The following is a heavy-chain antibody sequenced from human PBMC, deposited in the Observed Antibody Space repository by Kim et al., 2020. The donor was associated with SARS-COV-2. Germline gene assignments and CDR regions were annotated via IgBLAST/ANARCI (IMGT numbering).Heavy chain of an antibody. D-gene: IGHD2-15*01. J-gene: IGHJ4*02. CDR3: VKDRDIVVVVAATNFDY. V-gene: IGHV3-64D*06. Sequence: VKGRIPIYRDNSKNTLYRQMSSLRAEDTAVYYCVKDRDIVVVVAATNFDYWGQGTLVTVSS.